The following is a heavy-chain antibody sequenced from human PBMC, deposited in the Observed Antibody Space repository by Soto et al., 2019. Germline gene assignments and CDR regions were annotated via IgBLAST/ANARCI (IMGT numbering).Heavy chain of an antibody. CDR2: IRSKANSYAT. CDR1: GFTFSGSA. D-gene: IGHD1-26*01. Sequence: EVQLVESGGGLVQPGGSLKLSCAASGFTFSGSAMHWVRQASGKGLEWVGRIRSKANSYATAYAASVKGRFTISRDDSKNTAYLQMNSLKTEDTAVYYCTRLSRELLLDYWGQGTLVTVSS. V-gene: IGHV3-73*02. CDR3: TRLSRELLLDY. J-gene: IGHJ4*02.